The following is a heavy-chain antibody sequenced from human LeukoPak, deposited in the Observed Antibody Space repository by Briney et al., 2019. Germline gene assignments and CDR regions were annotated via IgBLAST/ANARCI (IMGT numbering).Heavy chain of an antibody. CDR1: GFTFSSNY. CDR3: ARDSSGYNTWFDP. D-gene: IGHD3-22*01. CDR2: IYSGGST. J-gene: IGHJ5*02. Sequence: GGSLRLSCEASGFTFSSNYMSWVRQAPGKGLEWVSVIYSGGSTYYSDSVMGRFTIFTDNSTNTTYLLIISLLTSDTAVYYCARDSSGYNTWFDPWGQGTLVTVSS. V-gene: IGHV3-53*01.